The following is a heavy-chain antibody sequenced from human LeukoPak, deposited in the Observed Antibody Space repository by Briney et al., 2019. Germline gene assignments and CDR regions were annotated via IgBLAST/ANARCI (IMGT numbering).Heavy chain of an antibody. D-gene: IGHD2-2*01. Sequence: ASVKVSCKTSGYTFSTSDINWVRQAAGQGREWMGWMNPNSGNTGFAQKFQGRATITRDTSITTAYLELSSLRSEDTAVYYCARAIRYQLLSDYWGQGTLVTVSS. V-gene: IGHV1-8*03. CDR2: MNPNSGNT. CDR1: GYTFSTSD. CDR3: ARAIRYQLLSDY. J-gene: IGHJ4*02.